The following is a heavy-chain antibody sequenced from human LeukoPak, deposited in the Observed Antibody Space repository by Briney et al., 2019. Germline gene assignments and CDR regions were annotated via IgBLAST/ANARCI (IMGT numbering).Heavy chain of an antibody. D-gene: IGHD3-16*02. CDR3: ARDLERLYPGGAFDI. J-gene: IGHJ3*02. V-gene: IGHV1-2*02. Sequence: ASVKVSCKASGYTFTSYYMHWVRQAPGRGLEWMGWINPNSGGTNYAQKLQGRVTMTRDTSISTAYMELSRLRSDDTAVYYCARDLERLYPGGAFDIWGQGTMVTVSS. CDR2: INPNSGGT. CDR1: GYTFTSYY.